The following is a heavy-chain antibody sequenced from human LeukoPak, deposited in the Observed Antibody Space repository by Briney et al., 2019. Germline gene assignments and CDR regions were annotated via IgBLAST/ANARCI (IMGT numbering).Heavy chain of an antibody. CDR1: GYRFTNYW. CDR2: IYPGDSST. D-gene: IGHD2-8*02. J-gene: IGHJ3*02. Sequence: GESLKISCKGSGYRFTNYWVAWVRQMPGKGLEWMAVIYPGDSSTQYTPSFQDQVTISVDKSITTAYLQWSRLKASDTAMYFCATYTYTGGYYAFDIWAKGQWSPSLQ. CDR3: ATYTYTGGYYAFDI. V-gene: IGHV5-51*01.